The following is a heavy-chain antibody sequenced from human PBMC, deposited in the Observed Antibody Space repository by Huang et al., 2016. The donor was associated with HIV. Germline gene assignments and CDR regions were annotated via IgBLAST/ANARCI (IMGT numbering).Heavy chain of an antibody. Sequence: EVQLVQSGAEVKKPGESLKISCRVSGYSVSSFWIGWVRQMPGRGLEWRGFIYLADSYIKYSLSFKDQVIISVDKAFDIAYLQWRGLRASDTATYYCARQHTGYHIFDLWGQGTTVTVSS. V-gene: IGHV5-51*01. D-gene: IGHD3-9*01. CDR3: ARQHTGYHIFDL. CDR1: GYSVSSFW. CDR2: IYLADSYI. J-gene: IGHJ6*02.